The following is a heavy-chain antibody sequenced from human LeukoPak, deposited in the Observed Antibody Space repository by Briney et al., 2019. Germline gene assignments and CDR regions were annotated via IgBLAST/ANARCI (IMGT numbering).Heavy chain of an antibody. CDR3: TRDSYPHPAHNFDY. D-gene: IGHD5-18*01. V-gene: IGHV3-33*08. Sequence: PGGSLRLSCAASGFTFSSYAMHWVRQAPGKGLEWVAVIWYDGTNKYYADSVKGRFTISRDNSKNTLYLQMNSLRAEDTAVYYCTRDSYPHPAHNFDYWGQGTLVTVSS. J-gene: IGHJ4*02. CDR2: IWYDGTNK. CDR1: GFTFSSYA.